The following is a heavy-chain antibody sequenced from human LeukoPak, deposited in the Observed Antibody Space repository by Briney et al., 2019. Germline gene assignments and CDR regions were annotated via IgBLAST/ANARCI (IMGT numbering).Heavy chain of an antibody. CDR3: GRARYGWDLDL. D-gene: IGHD4-17*01. V-gene: IGHV1-8*01. J-gene: IGHJ5*02. CDR1: GYTFANHD. Sequence: GASVRVSCTAFGYTFANHDVYWVRQAPGQGLEWMGKINPNSGKTGYAPTFQGRVTVTRNMSINTAYMEIRGLTSEDTAVFYCGRARYGWDLDLWSQGSLVTVSS. CDR2: INPNSGKT.